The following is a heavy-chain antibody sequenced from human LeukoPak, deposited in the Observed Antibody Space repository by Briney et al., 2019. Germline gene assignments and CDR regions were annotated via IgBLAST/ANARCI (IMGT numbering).Heavy chain of an antibody. V-gene: IGHV3-53*01. CDR1: GFTVSTNH. J-gene: IGHJ3*02. CDR2: TYTGGNI. CDR3: AREEVPHGFDI. Sequence: GGSLRLSCAASGFTVSTNHEGWVRLAPGKGLEWVSITYTGGNIYYADSVKGRFTISRDNSKNTLSLQMNSLRAEDTAVYYCAREEVPHGFDIWGQGTMVTVSS.